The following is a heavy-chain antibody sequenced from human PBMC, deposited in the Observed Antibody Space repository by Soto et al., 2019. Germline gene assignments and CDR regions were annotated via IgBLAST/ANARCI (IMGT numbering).Heavy chain of an antibody. CDR1: GYIFTGFY. Sequence: ASVKVSCKASGYIFTGFYLHWVRQAPGQGLEWMGWIFPNSGATNYAQKFQGRVTLTRDTSTSTVYMELSSLRSEDTALYYCARGGTATTTYYSGMDVWGQGTTVTVSS. J-gene: IGHJ6*02. D-gene: IGHD1-26*01. CDR2: IFPNSGAT. CDR3: ARGGTATTTYYSGMDV. V-gene: IGHV1-2*02.